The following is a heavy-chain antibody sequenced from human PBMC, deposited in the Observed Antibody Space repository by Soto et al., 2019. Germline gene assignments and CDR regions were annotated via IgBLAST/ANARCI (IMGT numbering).Heavy chain of an antibody. CDR2: ISGSGGST. D-gene: IGHD3-16*01. CDR3: ARDSMFYVIFVI. CDR1: GFTFSSYA. Sequence: GGSLRLSCAASGFTFSSYAMTWVRQAPGKGLEWVSVISGSGGSTYFADSVKGRFTISRDNSKNTLYLQMSSLRAEDTAVYYCARDSMFYVIFVIGGKGKRVT. J-gene: IGHJ3*02. V-gene: IGHV3-23*01.